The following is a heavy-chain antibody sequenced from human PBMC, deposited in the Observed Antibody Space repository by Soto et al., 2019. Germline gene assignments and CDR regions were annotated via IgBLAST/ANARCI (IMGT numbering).Heavy chain of an antibody. CDR3: ARLRASSWYMGGYLDY. CDR1: GFTFSDYY. CDR2: IVSSSAYT. J-gene: IGHJ4*02. V-gene: IGHV3-11*06. Sequence: KPGGSLRLSCAASGFTFSDYYMSWIRQAPGKGLEWVSYIVSSSAYTNYADSVKGRFTTSRDNAKNSLYLEMNSLRAEDTAVYYCARLRASSWYMGGYLDYWGQGTLVTVSS. D-gene: IGHD6-13*01.